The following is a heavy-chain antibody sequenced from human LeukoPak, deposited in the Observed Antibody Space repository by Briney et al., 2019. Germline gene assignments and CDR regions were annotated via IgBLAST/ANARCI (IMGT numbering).Heavy chain of an antibody. CDR3: ARVEGLSSSPRTLRY. CDR2: INPKSGDT. V-gene: IGHV1-2*02. Sequence: ASVKVSCKASGYTFSDYYIHWVRQAPGQGLEWMGWINPKSGDTDYVQKFQGRVTMTRDTSISTAYMELSSLTSDDTAVYYCARVEGLSSSPRTLRYWGQGTPVSVSS. D-gene: IGHD2-15*01. CDR1: GYTFSDYY. J-gene: IGHJ4*02.